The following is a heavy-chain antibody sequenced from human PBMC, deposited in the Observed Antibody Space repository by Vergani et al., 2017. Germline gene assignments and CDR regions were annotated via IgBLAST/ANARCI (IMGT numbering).Heavy chain of an antibody. V-gene: IGHV3-23*01. CDR3: ANEPGETDRNPNWFDP. D-gene: IGHD3-16*01. J-gene: IGHJ5*02. CDR1: VFTFSNSA. Sequence: EVHLLESGGGQVEAGGSLRLSCVASVFTFSNSAMSWVRQTSGKGLEWVSAISGHGDRTYYADSVKGRFTISRDKSKNTLYLQINSLRAEDTAVYYCANEPGETDRNPNWFDPWGQGTLVTVSS. CDR2: ISGHGDRT.